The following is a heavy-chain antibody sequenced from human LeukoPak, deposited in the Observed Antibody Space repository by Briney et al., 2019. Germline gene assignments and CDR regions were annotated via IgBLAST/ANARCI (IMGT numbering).Heavy chain of an antibody. CDR3: ARDGSRGYSSGWFDY. CDR2: IWYDGSNK. Sequence: GGSLRLSCAASGFTFSSYGMHWFRQAPGKGLEWVAVIWYDGSNKYYADSVEGRFTISRDNSKNTLYLQMHSLRAEDTAVYYCARDGSRGYSSGWFDYWGQGTLVTVSS. V-gene: IGHV3-33*01. D-gene: IGHD6-19*01. CDR1: GFTFSSYG. J-gene: IGHJ4*02.